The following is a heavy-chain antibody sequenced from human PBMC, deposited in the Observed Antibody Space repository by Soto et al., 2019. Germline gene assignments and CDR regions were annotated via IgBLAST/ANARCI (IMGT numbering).Heavy chain of an antibody. V-gene: IGHV1-18*03. CDR2: ISPYNGNT. CDR3: ARDGGVWGSFRYFDY. CDR1: GYTFSSYV. D-gene: IGHD3-16*02. Sequence: QVQLVQSGVEVQKPGASVKVSCKASGYTFSSYVINWLRQAPGQGLEWMGWISPYNGNTNYGQNLQGRVTMTTDTSTSIVDMELRSLRSDDMAVYYCARDGGVWGSFRYFDYWGQGTLVTVSP. J-gene: IGHJ4*02.